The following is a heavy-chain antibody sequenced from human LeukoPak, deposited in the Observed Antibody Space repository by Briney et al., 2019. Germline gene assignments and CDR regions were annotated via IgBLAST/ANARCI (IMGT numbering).Heavy chain of an antibody. Sequence: GGSLRLSCAASGFTVSFNYMSWVRQAPGKGLEWVSVIYSGGSTYYADSVKGRFTISRDNSKNTLYLQMNSLRAEDTAVYYCARDSYDILTGYYNYYWGQGTLVTVSS. D-gene: IGHD3-9*01. V-gene: IGHV3-53*01. CDR3: ARDSYDILTGYYNYY. J-gene: IGHJ4*02. CDR1: GFTVSFNY. CDR2: IYSGGST.